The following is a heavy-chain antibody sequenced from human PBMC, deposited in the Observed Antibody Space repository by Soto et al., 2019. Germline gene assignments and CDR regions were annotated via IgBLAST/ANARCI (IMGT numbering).Heavy chain of an antibody. Sequence: PGESLKLSCKGSEYSFSTYWIAWVRQMPGKGLEWMGIIYPGDYDTRSSPSFQGQVTISADKSGTTAPLQWSILRASDAAMYYCAKQVRQNDSWSSRYYYHCLDDWGQGTLVTVSS. CDR1: EYSFSTYW. V-gene: IGHV5-51*01. J-gene: IGHJ4*02. D-gene: IGHD3-22*01. CDR3: AKQVRQNDSWSSRYYYHCLDD. CDR2: IYPGDYDT.